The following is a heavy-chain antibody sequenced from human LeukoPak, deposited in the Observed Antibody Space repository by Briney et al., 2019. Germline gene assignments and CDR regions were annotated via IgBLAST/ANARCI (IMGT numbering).Heavy chain of an antibody. J-gene: IGHJ4*02. Sequence: GGSLRLSCAASGFIVNNNFMSWVRQAPGKGLEWVSVIESGGATNYADSVKGRFTISRDNSKNTLYLQMNSLRPEDTGVYFCARVYTGAAPTQGDYWGQGTLVTVSS. V-gene: IGHV3-66*01. D-gene: IGHD1-26*01. CDR1: GFIVNNNF. CDR3: ARVYTGAAPTQGDY. CDR2: IESGGAT.